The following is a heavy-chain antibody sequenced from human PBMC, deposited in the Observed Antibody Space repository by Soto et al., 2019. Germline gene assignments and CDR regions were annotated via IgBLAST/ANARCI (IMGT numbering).Heavy chain of an antibody. CDR3: ARTYTAGNQIGQGRDAFDI. D-gene: IGHD3-16*01. V-gene: IGHV4-38-2*02. CDR2: IHHSGRT. CDR1: GFSISSGHY. J-gene: IGHJ3*02. Sequence: PSETLSLTCTVSGFSISSGHYWGWIRQSPGKGLEWIGVIHHSGRTRYNPSLRSRISMSMEASRNQFSLNLDSVTAPDTALYFCARTYTAGNQIGQGRDAFDIWGQGTVVTVSS.